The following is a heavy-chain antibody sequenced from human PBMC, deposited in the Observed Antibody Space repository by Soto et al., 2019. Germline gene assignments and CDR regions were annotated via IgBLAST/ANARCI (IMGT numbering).Heavy chain of an antibody. D-gene: IGHD2-21*01. Sequence: QVQLQESGAGLVKPSETLSLTCTVAGGSLTDHYWNWFRQSPGKGLHWIGYVYYSGSTNYNPSLKSRVTMSVDTSKNQFSLNLRSVTAADTAVYYCARGNDWKSSTFDIWGQGTMVSVSS. CDR3: ARGNDWKSSTFDI. J-gene: IGHJ3*02. V-gene: IGHV4-59*11. CDR2: VYYSGST. CDR1: GGSLTDHY.